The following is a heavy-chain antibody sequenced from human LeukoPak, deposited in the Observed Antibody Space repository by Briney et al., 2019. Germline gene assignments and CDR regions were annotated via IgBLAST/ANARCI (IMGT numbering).Heavy chain of an antibody. J-gene: IGHJ4*02. CDR2: ISPSGGST. CDR1: GYTFTSNY. V-gene: IGHV1-46*01. CDR3: ATVLGGAAAGSFDY. Sequence: ASVKVSCKAFGYTFTSNYMHWVRQAPGQGPEWMGVISPSGGSTTYAQKFQGRVTMTEDTSTDTAYMELSSLRSENTAVYYCATVLGGAAAGSFDYWGQGTLVTVSS. D-gene: IGHD6-13*01.